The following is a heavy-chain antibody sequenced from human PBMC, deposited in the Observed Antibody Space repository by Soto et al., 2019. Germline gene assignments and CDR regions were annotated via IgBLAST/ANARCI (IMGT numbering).Heavy chain of an antibody. D-gene: IGHD3-16*01. CDR1: GGSIRSTSYF. Sequence: QLQLQESGPGLVKPSETLSLTCTVSGGSIRSTSYFWGWIRQSPGKGLECIGSIHYSGDTYYNPSLKSRVTISVDTSKNHFSLRLSSVTAADTAVYYCARHMNRDAFDIWGQGTMVTVSS. CDR3: ARHMNRDAFDI. V-gene: IGHV4-39*01. J-gene: IGHJ3*02. CDR2: IHYSGDT.